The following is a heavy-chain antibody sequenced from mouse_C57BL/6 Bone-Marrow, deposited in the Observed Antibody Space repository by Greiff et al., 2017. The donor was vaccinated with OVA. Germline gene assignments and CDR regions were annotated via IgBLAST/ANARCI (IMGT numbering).Heavy chain of an antibody. CDR2: IYPGGGYT. Sequence: QVQLKESGAELVRPGTSVKMSCKASGYTFTNYWIGWAKQRPGHGLEWIGDIYPGGGYTNYNEKFKGKATLTADKSSSTAYIQFSSLTSADSAICSSALLLYHYYAMDYWGQGTSVTASS. J-gene: IGHJ4*01. CDR3: ALLLYHYYAMDY. CDR1: GYTFTNYW. V-gene: IGHV1-63*01. D-gene: IGHD2-12*01.